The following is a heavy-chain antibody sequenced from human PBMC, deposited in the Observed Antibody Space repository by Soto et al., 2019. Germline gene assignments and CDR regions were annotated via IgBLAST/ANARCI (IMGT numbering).Heavy chain of an antibody. CDR3: ARAKGPLGYYYDSSGYYYESYFGY. Sequence: SETLSLTCTVSGGSISSYYWSWIRQPPGKGLEWIGYIYYSGSTNYNPSLKSRVTISVDTSKNQFSLKLSSVTAADTAVYYCARAKGPLGYYYDSSGYYYESYFGYWGQGTLVTVSS. J-gene: IGHJ4*02. CDR2: IYYSGST. V-gene: IGHV4-59*01. D-gene: IGHD3-22*01. CDR1: GGSISSYY.